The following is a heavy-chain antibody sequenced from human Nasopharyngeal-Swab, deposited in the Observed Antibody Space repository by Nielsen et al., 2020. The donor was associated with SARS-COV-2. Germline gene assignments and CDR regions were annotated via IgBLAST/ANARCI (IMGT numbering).Heavy chain of an antibody. CDR1: GYTFTSYD. V-gene: IGHV1-8*01. CDR3: ARGGYGDYLGYYYYMDV. J-gene: IGHJ6*03. CDR2: MNPNSGNT. Sequence: ASVKVSCKASGYTFTSYDINWVRQATGQGLEWMGWMNPNSGNTGYAQKFQGRVTMTRSTSISTAYMELSSLRSEDTAVYYCARGGYGDYLGYYYYMDVWGKGTTVTVSS. D-gene: IGHD4-17*01.